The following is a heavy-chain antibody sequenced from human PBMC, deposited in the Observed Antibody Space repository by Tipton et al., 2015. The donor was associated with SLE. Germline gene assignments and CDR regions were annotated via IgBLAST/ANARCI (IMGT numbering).Heavy chain of an antibody. CDR3: ARTQYTFGGVIAPFDY. CDR1: GDSISNNNYY. D-gene: IGHD3-16*02. Sequence: TLSLTCTISGDSISNNNYYWGWIRQPPGKGLEWIGEINHSGSSNYNPSLKSRLTISVDTSKNQFSLKLSSVTAADTAVYYCARTQYTFGGVIAPFDYWGQGTLVTVSS. J-gene: IGHJ4*02. CDR2: INHSGSS. V-gene: IGHV4-39*07.